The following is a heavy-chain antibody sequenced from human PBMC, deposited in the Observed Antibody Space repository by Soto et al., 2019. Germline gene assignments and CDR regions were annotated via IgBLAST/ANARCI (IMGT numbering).Heavy chain of an antibody. CDR2: ISGSGGST. V-gene: IGHV3-23*01. CDR1: GFTFSSYA. J-gene: IGHJ4*02. D-gene: IGHD2-2*02. CDR3: AKEGGYCSSTSCYTWFDY. Sequence: GGSLRLSCAASGFTFSSYAMSWVRQAPGKGLEWVSAISGSGGSTYYADSVKGRFTISRDNSKNTLYLQMNSLRAEDTAVYYCAKEGGYCSSTSCYTWFDYWGQGTLVTVSS.